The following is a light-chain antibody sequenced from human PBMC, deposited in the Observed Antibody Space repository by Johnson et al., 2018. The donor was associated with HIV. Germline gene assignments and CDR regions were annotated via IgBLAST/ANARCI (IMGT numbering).Light chain of an antibody. V-gene: IGLV1-51*02. J-gene: IGLJ1*01. Sequence: QSVLAQPPSVSEAPGQKVTISCSGSSSTIGNNYVSWYQVLPGTAPKLLIYKNNERPSGIPDRFSGSKSGTSATLGITGLQTGDEADYYCGTWDSSLSAPYVFGPGTKVTVL. CDR2: KNN. CDR3: GTWDSSLSAPYV. CDR1: SSTIGNNY.